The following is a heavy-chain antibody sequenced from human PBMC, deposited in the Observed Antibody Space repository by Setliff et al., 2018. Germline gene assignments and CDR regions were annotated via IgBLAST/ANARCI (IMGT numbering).Heavy chain of an antibody. CDR3: ARGHCSSGECPNYFDP. D-gene: IGHD2-15*01. CDR1: GGSMIGGHYY. J-gene: IGHJ5*02. V-gene: IGHV4-31*03. CDR2: IYYSGNT. Sequence: PSETLSLTCTVSGGSMIGGHYYWSWIRQLPGKGLEWIAYIYYSGNTYYNPSLKSRVTISVDTSKNQFSLKINSVTAADTAVYYCARGHCSSGECPNYFDPWGQGTQVTAPQ.